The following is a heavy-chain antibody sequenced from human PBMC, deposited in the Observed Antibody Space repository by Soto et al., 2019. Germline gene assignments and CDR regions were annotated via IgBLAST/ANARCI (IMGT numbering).Heavy chain of an antibody. Sequence: EVQLVESGGGLVQPGGSLRLSCAASGFTFSSYNMNWVRQAPGKGLEWVSYISSSSSTIYYADSVKGRFTISRDNAKNSLYLQMNSLRAEDTAVYYCARDMAVASDYWGQGTLVTVSS. CDR3: ARDMAVASDY. CDR2: ISSSSSTI. D-gene: IGHD6-19*01. V-gene: IGHV3-48*01. CDR1: GFTFSSYN. J-gene: IGHJ4*02.